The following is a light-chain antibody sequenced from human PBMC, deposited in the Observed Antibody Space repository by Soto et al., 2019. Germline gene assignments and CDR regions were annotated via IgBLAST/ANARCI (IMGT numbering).Light chain of an antibody. V-gene: IGKV1-33*01. CDR1: QDISNN. J-gene: IGKJ2*01. Sequence: DIQMTQSPSSLSASVGDRVTITCQASQDISNNLNWYQQKPGKGPKLLIYDASNLETGVPSRFSGGGSGTDFTFTISSLQPEDIATYYCQQYDNLPGYTFGQGTKLEIK. CDR3: QQYDNLPGYT. CDR2: DAS.